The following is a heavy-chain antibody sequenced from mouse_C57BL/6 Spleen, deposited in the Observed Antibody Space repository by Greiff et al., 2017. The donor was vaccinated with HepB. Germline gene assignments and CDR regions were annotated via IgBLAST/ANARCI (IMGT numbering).Heavy chain of an antibody. Sequence: VQLQQPGAELVMPGASVKLSCKASGYTFTSYWMHWVKQRPGQGLEWIGEIDPSDSYTNYNQKFKGKSTLTVDKSSSTAYMQLSSLTSEDSAVYCCARGVRGNLDYWGQGTTLTVSS. CDR3: ARGVRGNLDY. V-gene: IGHV1-69*01. CDR2: IDPSDSYT. CDR1: GYTFTSYW. D-gene: IGHD2-1*01. J-gene: IGHJ2*01.